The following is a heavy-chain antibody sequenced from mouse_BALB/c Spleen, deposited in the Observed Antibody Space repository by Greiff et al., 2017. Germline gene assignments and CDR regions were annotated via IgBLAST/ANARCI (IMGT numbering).Heavy chain of an antibody. V-gene: IGHV3-8*02. J-gene: IGHJ2*01. CDR1: GDSITSGY. D-gene: IGHD2-1*01. Sequence: EVKLVESGPSLVKPSQTLSLTCSVTGDSITSGYWNWIRKFPGNKLEYMGYISYSGSTYYNPSLKSRISITRDTSKNQYYLQLNSVTTEDTATYYCARGNWDGNYLDYWGQGTTLTVSS. CDR3: ARGNWDGNYLDY. CDR2: ISYSGST.